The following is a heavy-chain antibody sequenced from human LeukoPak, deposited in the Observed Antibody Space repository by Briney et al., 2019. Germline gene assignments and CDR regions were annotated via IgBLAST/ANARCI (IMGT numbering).Heavy chain of an antibody. CDR1: GFTFSDYS. D-gene: IGHD1-1*01. V-gene: IGHV3-48*04. Sequence: PGGSLRRSCAASGFTFSDYSMNWVREAPGKGLEWISYIGISSGNTKYADSVKGRFTISGDNAKNSLYLQMNSLRVEDTAVYYCERDHNYAFDNWGQGTLVTVSS. J-gene: IGHJ4*02. CDR2: IGISSGNT. CDR3: ERDHNYAFDN.